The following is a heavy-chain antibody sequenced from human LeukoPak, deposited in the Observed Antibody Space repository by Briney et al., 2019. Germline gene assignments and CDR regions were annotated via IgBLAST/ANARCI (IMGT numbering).Heavy chain of an antibody. CDR3: ARDLVPTVALGTSLWY. CDR1: GFTFSSYA. Sequence: GRSLRLSCAASGFTFSSYAMHWVRQAPGKGLEWVAVISYDGSNKYYADSVKGRFTISRDNSKNTLYQQMNSLRAEDTAVYYCARDLVPTVALGTSLWYWGQGTLVTVSS. J-gene: IGHJ4*02. CDR2: ISYDGSNK. D-gene: IGHD4-23*01. V-gene: IGHV3-30-3*01.